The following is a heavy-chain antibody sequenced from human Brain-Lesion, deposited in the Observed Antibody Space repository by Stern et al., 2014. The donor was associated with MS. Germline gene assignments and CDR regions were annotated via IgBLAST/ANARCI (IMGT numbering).Heavy chain of an antibody. Sequence: QVQLQESGPGLVKPSQTLSLSCTVSGGSISSGGYYWSWIRQPAGKGLEWIGRIFNSGSTSYNPPLKSRVTISIDTSKTQFSLRLTSMTAADTAVYYCARGRVVPGFQYYATDVWGQGTTVIVSS. J-gene: IGHJ6*02. CDR3: ARGRVVPGFQYYATDV. D-gene: IGHD2-2*01. CDR1: GGSISSGGYY. V-gene: IGHV4-61*02. CDR2: IFNSGST.